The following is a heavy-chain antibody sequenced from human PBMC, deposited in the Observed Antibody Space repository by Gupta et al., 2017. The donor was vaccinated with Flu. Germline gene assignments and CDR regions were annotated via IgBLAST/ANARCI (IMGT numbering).Heavy chain of an antibody. V-gene: IGHV4-39*01. CDR1: EASLSDSNSH. Sequence: QVQMQESGPGLVKPSATLSLSCAVYEASLSDSNSHRGWVRQTPGKGLEWIGNAYFSGSTYYNPSLKGRVSVSVDTSKNEVSLRLTSVTATDSGIYYCARSPVVVRRYWYFDLWGRGALVTVSS. D-gene: IGHD3-22*01. CDR3: ARSPVVVRRYWYFDL. CDR2: AYFSGST. J-gene: IGHJ2*01.